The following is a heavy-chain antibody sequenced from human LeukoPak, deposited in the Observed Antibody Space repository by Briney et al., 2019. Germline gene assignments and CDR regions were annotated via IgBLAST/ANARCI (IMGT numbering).Heavy chain of an antibody. CDR1: GGTFISYT. D-gene: IGHD3-3*01. CDR3: GAGLYYDFWSGYSFDY. J-gene: IGHJ4*02. Sequence: GASVKVSCKASGGTFISYTISWVRQAPGQGLEWMGRIIPILGIANYAQKFQGRVTITADKSTSTAYMELSSLRSEDTAVYYCGAGLYYDFWSGYSFDYWGQGTLVTVSS. V-gene: IGHV1-69*02. CDR2: IIPILGIA.